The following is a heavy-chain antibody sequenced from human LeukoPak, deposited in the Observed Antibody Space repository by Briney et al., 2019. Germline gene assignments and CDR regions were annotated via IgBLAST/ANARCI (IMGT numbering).Heavy chain of an antibody. J-gene: IGHJ4*02. CDR3: ATPRKYYGSGSYFVNFDY. CDR2: IIPIFGTA. CDR1: GYTLTSYG. D-gene: IGHD3-10*01. V-gene: IGHV1-69*05. Sequence: GASVKVSCKASGYTLTSYGISWVRQAPGQGLEWMGRIIPIFGTANYAQKFQGRVTITTDESTSTAYMELSSLRSEDTAVYYCATPRKYYGSGSYFVNFDYWGQGTLVTVSS.